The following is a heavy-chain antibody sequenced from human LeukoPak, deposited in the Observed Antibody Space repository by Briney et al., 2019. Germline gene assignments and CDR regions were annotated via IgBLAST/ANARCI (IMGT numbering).Heavy chain of an antibody. Sequence: ASVKVSCRASGYIFINYGICWVRQAPGQGLEWMGWISAYSGNTKYAQKFQGRLHINPDPSPSTAHMDLRSLRSDDTAVYYCARYGDYAPRYFDLWGRGPLVTVSS. CDR3: ARYGDYAPRYFDL. CDR2: ISAYSGNT. CDR1: GYIFINYG. D-gene: IGHD4-17*01. V-gene: IGHV1-18*01. J-gene: IGHJ2*01.